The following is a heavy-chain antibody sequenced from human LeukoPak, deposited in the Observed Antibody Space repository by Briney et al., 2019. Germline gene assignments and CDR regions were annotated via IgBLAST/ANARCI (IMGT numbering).Heavy chain of an antibody. V-gene: IGHV5-51*01. J-gene: IGHJ4*02. CDR1: GDSFTTYW. CDR2: IYPGDSDT. D-gene: IGHD2-15*01. Sequence: GESLKISCKGSGDSFTTYWIDWVRQMPGKGLEWMGVIYPGDSDTRYSPSFQGQVTISADKSISTAYLQWSSLKASDTAMYYCARARYCSGGSCYAEYWGQGTLVTVSS. CDR3: ARARYCSGGSCYAEY.